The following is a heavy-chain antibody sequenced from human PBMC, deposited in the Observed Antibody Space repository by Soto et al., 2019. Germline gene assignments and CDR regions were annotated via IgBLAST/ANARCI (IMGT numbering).Heavy chain of an antibody. J-gene: IGHJ4*02. Sequence: EVQVVESGGGLVQPGGSLRLSCAASGFTFSSYSMKWVRQAPGKGLEWVSYISSSSSTIYYADSVKGRFTISRDNAKNSLYLQMNGLRAEDTAVHYCARIGRLRWGDYWGQGTLVTVSS. CDR3: ARIGRLRWGDY. CDR2: ISSSSSTI. V-gene: IGHV3-48*01. D-gene: IGHD4-17*01. CDR1: GFTFSSYS.